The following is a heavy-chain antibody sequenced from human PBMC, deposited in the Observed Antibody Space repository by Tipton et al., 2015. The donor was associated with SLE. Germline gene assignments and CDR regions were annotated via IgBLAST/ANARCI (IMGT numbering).Heavy chain of an antibody. D-gene: IGHD6-13*01. V-gene: IGHV3-21*03. CDR1: GFTFSSYS. CDR2: ISSSSSYI. CDR3: AREGGVAAAATGRFGP. J-gene: IGHJ5*02. Sequence: SLRLSCAASGFTFSSYSMNWVRQAPGKGLEWVSSISSSSSYIYYADSVKGRFTIPRDNAKNSLYLQMNSLRAEDTAVYYCAREGGVAAAATGRFGPWGQGTLVTVSS.